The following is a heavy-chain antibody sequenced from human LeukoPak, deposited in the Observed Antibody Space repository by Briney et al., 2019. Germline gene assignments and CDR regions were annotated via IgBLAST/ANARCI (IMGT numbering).Heavy chain of an antibody. CDR3: ARNYYDSSGYSEYFQH. Sequence: PGGTLRLSCAASGFTFSNHGMNWVRQAPGKGLEWVAVISYDGSNKYYADSVKGRFTISRDNSKNTLYLQMNSLRAEDTAVYYCARNYYDSSGYSEYFQHWARAPWSPSPQ. D-gene: IGHD3-22*01. CDR2: ISYDGSNK. V-gene: IGHV3-30*03. J-gene: IGHJ1*01. CDR1: GFTFSNHG.